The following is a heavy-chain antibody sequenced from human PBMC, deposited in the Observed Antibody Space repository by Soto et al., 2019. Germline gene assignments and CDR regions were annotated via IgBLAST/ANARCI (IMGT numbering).Heavy chain of an antibody. CDR3: ARGREFDY. J-gene: IGHJ4*02. V-gene: IGHV4-34*01. Sequence: PSETLSLTCAVYGGSFSGYYWSWIRQPPGKGLEWIGEIHHSGSTNYNPSLKSRVTISVDTSKNQFSLKLSSVTAADTAVYYCARGREFDYWGQGTLVTVSS. CDR2: IHHSGST. CDR1: GGSFSGYY.